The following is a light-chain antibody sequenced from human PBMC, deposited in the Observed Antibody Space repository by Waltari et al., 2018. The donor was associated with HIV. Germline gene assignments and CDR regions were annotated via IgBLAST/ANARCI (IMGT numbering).Light chain of an antibody. CDR1: HTVSSSY. CDR2: GAS. Sequence: EIVLTQSPGTLSLSPGERATLSCRDSHTVSSSYLAWYQQKPGQAPRLLIYGASSRATGIPDRFSGSGSGTDFTLTISRLEPEDFAVYYCQQFGTSRYTFGRGTNLEIK. CDR3: QQFGTSRYT. V-gene: IGKV3-20*01. J-gene: IGKJ2*01.